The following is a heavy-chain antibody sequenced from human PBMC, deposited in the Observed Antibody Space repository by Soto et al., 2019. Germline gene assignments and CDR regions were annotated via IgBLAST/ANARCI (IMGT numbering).Heavy chain of an antibody. Sequence: QVRLVQSGAEVKKPGASVKVSCKASGYTFTSYGISWVRQAPGQGLEWMGWISAYNGNTNYAQKLQGRVTMTTDTSTSTAYRELRSLRSDDTAVYYCAGRSRHYYDSSGHPSGYCGQGTLVTVSS. CDR2: ISAYNGNT. CDR3: AGRSRHYYDSSGHPSGY. J-gene: IGHJ4*02. CDR1: GYTFTSYG. D-gene: IGHD3-22*01. V-gene: IGHV1-18*04.